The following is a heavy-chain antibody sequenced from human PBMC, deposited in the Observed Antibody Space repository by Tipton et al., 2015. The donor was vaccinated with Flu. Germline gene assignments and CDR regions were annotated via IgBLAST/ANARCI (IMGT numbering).Heavy chain of an antibody. CDR1: GFTFSRYA. V-gene: IGHV3-23*01. CDR3: AKVIPEIGSGLDY. D-gene: IGHD2/OR15-2a*01. J-gene: IGHJ4*02. Sequence: SLRLSCAASGFTFSRYAMSWVRQAPGKGLEWVSTISGSGRTTYYADSVKGRFTISRDYSKLYLQMNSRRAEDTAIYYCAKVIPEIGSGLDYWGQGTLVTVSS. CDR2: ISGSGRTT.